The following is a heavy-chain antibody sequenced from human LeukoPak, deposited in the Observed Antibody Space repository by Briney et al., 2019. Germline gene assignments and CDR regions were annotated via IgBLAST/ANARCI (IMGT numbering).Heavy chain of an antibody. CDR2: IWGDGSNK. CDR3: AKDAQRGFDYSNSLEY. J-gene: IGHJ4*02. D-gene: IGHD4-11*01. V-gene: IGHV3-33*06. CDR1: GFKFSYYW. Sequence: PGGSLRLSCAASGFKFSYYWMTWVRQAPGKGLEWVAVIWGDGSNKYYGDSVKGRFIIYRDDSQNTVYLQMNSLRAEDTAVYYCAKDAQRGFDYSNSLEYWGQGSLVTVSS.